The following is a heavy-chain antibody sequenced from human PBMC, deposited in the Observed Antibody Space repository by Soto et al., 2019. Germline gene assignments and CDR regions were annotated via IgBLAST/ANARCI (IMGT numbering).Heavy chain of an antibody. V-gene: IGHV3-11*01. D-gene: IGHD3-10*01. J-gene: IGHJ4*02. CDR2: ISGAGS. CDR3: ARSRKPSYYSGPYFDP. Sequence: PGGSLRLSCAASGFTFSDYYMSWMRQAPGKGLEWIAYISGAGSNYADSGQGRFTISRDNTKNSLYLQMNSLRDEDTAVYYCARSRKPSYYSGPYFDPWGQGTLVTVSS. CDR1: GFTFSDYY.